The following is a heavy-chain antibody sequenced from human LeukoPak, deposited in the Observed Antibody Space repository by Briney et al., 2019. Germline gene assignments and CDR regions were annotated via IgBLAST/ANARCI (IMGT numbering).Heavy chain of an antibody. D-gene: IGHD4-17*01. J-gene: IGHJ4*02. CDR1: GYTLTSYG. Sequence: AASVKVSCEASGYTLTSYGINWMRPAPGQGLEWMGWISTQSGNTNYAQKVQGRLTLTTDRSTNTAYMELRSLRSDDTAVYYCARGAYGDKWGQGTMVTVSS. CDR2: ISTQSGNT. V-gene: IGHV1-18*01. CDR3: ARGAYGDK.